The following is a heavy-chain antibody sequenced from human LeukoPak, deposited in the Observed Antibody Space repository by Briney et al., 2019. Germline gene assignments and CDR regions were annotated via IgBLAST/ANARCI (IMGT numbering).Heavy chain of an antibody. V-gene: IGHV1-69*04. CDR2: IIPSLDVA. CDR1: GDTFIPYT. J-gene: IGHJ4*02. CDR3: ARDHCSPGTCLGGH. D-gene: IGHD2-15*01. Sequence: SVKVSCKASGDTFIPYTFSWVRQAPGQGLEWIGRIIPSLDVANYAQKFQGRVTLSADRDTATTYMEVTSLRSEDTAMYYCARDHCSPGTCLGGHWGQGTLVTVSS.